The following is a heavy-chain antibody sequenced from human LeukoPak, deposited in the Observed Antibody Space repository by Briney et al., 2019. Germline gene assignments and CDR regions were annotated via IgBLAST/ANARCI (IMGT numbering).Heavy chain of an antibody. V-gene: IGHV3-48*04. D-gene: IGHD7-27*01. J-gene: IGHJ4*02. CDR2: ISNNSSTI. Sequence: PGGSLRLSCAASGFTFSSYNMNWVRQAPGKGLEWVSYISNNSSTIYYADSVKGRFTISRDNAKNSLYLQMNSLRAEDTAVYYCARDHKDWGVFDYWGQGTLVTVSS. CDR1: GFTFSSYN. CDR3: ARDHKDWGVFDY.